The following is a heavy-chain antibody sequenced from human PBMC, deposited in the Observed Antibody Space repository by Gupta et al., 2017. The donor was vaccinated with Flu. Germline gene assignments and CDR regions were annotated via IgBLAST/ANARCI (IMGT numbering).Heavy chain of an antibody. V-gene: IGHV1-69*06. CDR2: IIPMCGTT. D-gene: IGHD3-10*01. J-gene: IGHJ3*02. CDR1: GGIFSSYA. CDR3: ARNYYGTGSYGSDDFDK. Sequence: QVQLVQSGAEVKKPGSSVKVSHTACGGIFSSYAISWVRQAPGQGLEWMGGIIPMCGTTNYAQKFQGRVTITADKSTTTAYMDLSSLRSEDTAVYYCARNYYGTGSYGSDDFDKWGHGTMVTVS.